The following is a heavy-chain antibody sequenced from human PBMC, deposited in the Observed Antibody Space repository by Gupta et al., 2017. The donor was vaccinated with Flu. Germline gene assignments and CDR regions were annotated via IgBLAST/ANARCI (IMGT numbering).Heavy chain of an antibody. D-gene: IGHD3-16*01. V-gene: IGHV3-73*02. CDR2: IRSKANSYAT. CDR1: GFTLSGSA. J-gene: IGHJ5*02. CDR3: TRQVWWFDP. Sequence: EVQLVESGGGLVQPGGSLKLSCAASGFTLSGSAMHWVGQASGKGLEWVGRIRSKANSYATEYVASVKGRFTISRDDSKNTAYLKMNSLKTEDMDVYYCTRQVWWFDPWGQGTLVTVSS.